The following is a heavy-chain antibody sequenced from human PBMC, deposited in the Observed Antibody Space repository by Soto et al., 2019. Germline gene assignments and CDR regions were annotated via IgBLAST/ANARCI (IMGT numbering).Heavy chain of an antibody. D-gene: IGHD2-15*01. CDR2: IYYSGST. CDR1: GGSISSSSYY. CDR3: ARHVYCSGGSCYPNPLDY. V-gene: IGHV4-39*01. J-gene: IGHJ4*02. Sequence: PSETLSVTCTVSGGSISSSSYYWGWIRQPPGKGLEWIGSIYYSGSTYYSPSLKSRVTISVDTSKNQFSLKLSSVTAADTAVYYCARHVYCSGGSCYPNPLDYWGQGTLVTVSS.